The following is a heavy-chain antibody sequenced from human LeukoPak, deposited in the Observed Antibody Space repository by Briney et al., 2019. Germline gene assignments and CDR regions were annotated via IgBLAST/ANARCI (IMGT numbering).Heavy chain of an antibody. J-gene: IGHJ6*03. CDR3: ARETPEQLVFYYYYMYV. CDR2: IYRSGTT. Sequence: SETLSLTCTVSGGPISSGSYYWRWIWQPAGKGLERIGRIYRSGTTHTNPPLKSRLTISVDTSKHQFSLKLSSVTAANTAVYYCARETPEQLVFYYYYMYVWGKGTTVTVSS. V-gene: IGHV4-61*02. D-gene: IGHD6-6*01. CDR1: GGPISSGSYY.